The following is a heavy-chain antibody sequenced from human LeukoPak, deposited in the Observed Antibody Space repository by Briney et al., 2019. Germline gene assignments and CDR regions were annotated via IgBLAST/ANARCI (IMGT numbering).Heavy chain of an antibody. D-gene: IGHD3-16*01. Sequence: PGGSLRLSCAASGFSVSGTHMSWVRQAPGTGLEWVSAMYTGGTTYYADSVQGRFTIYRDNSKNTLYLQMNSLRAEDTAVYYCAKDEATSGGGLASWGQGTLVSVSS. CDR1: GFSVSGTH. J-gene: IGHJ4*02. CDR2: MYTGGTT. V-gene: IGHV3-53*01. CDR3: AKDEATSGGGLAS.